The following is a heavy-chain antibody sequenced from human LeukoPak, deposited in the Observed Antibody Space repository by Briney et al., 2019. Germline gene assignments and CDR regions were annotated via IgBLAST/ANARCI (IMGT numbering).Heavy chain of an antibody. D-gene: IGHD6-6*01. V-gene: IGHV3-7*01. CDR2: IKQDGSEK. J-gene: IGHJ3*02. CDR3: AKSIAAFDAFDI. Sequence: GGSLRLSCAASGFTFSSYDMHWVRQAPGKGLEWVANIKQDGSEKYYVDSVTGRFTISRDNTKSALYLQMNSLRAEDTAVYYCAKSIAAFDAFDIWGQGTMVTVSS. CDR1: GFTFSSYD.